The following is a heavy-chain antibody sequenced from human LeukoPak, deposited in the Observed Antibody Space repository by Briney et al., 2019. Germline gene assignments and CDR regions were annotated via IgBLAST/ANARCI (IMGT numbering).Heavy chain of an antibody. CDR3: ARGMRPGSGATYDY. Sequence: GESLKISCQASGYQFTNYWIGWVRQMSGKGLEWMGIINPDDSETTYSPSFQGQVTISVDKSVSTAYLQWTSLKASDTAMYYCARGMRPGSGATYDYWGQGTLVTVSS. V-gene: IGHV5-51*01. CDR1: GYQFTNYW. J-gene: IGHJ4*02. CDR2: INPDDSET. D-gene: IGHD1-26*01.